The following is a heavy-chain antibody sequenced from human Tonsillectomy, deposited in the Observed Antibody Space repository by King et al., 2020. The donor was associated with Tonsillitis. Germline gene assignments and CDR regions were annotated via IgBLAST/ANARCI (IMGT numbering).Heavy chain of an antibody. CDR2: ISGSGGST. V-gene: IGHV3-23*04. D-gene: IGHD3-22*01. CDR1: GFTFSSYA. J-gene: IGHJ4*02. Sequence: EVQLVESGGGLVQPGGSLRLSCAASGFTFSSYAMSWVRQAPGKGLEWVSGISGSGGSTYYADSVKGRFTISRDNSKNTLYLQMNSLRAEDTAVYYCAKDTHYDSSGYYPVWVDYWGQGTLVTVSS. CDR3: AKDTHYDSSGYYPVWVDY.